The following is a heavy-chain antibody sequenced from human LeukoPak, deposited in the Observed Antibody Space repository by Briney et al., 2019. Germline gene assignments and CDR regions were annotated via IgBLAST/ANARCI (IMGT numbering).Heavy chain of an antibody. D-gene: IGHD4-23*01. CDR3: ALPFWGYGGLDY. J-gene: IGHJ4*02. CDR1: GYTFTSYG. V-gene: IGHV1-18*01. CDR2: ISAYNGNT. Sequence: ASVKVSCKASGYTFTSYGISRVRQAPGQGLEWMGWISAYNGNTNYAQKLQGRVTMTTDTSTSTAYMELRSLRSDDTAVYYCALPFWGYGGLDYWGQGTLVTVSS.